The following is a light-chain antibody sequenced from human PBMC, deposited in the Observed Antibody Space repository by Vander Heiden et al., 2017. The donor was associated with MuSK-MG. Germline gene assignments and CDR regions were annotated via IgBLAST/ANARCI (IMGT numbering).Light chain of an antibody. J-gene: IGKJ1*01. Sequence: DIQMTQSPSTLSASVGDRVTITCRASQSISSWLAWYQQKPGKAPKLLIYDASSLESGVPSRFSGSGYGTEFTLTISSLQPDDFASYYCQQHNSYSPWTFGQGTKVEIK. CDR1: QSISSW. V-gene: IGKV1-5*01. CDR3: QQHNSYSPWT. CDR2: DAS.